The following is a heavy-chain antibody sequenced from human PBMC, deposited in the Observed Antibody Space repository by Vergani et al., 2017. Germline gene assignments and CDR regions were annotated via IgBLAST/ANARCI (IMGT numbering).Heavy chain of an antibody. V-gene: IGHV1-18*01. CDR3: AGEKGSGGILWLDAFDI. CDR2: ISAYNDNT. J-gene: IGHJ3*02. CDR1: GYTFTNYG. D-gene: IGHD2-21*01. Sequence: QVHLVQSGAEVKKPGASVKVSCQASGYTFTNYGISWMRQAPGQGLEWMGWISAYNDNTNYAQKVQGRVTMTTDTSTSTAYMELRSLRSDDTAVYYCAGEKGSGGILWLDAFDIWGQGTMVRVSS.